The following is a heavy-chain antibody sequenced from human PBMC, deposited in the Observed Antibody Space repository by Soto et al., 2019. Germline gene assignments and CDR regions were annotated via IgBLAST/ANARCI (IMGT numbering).Heavy chain of an antibody. CDR3: ARDRGFCSSTSCSADY. CDR2: ISSSSSYI. Sequence: GGSLRLSCAASGFTFSSYSMNWVRQAPGKGLEWVSSISSSSSYIYYADSVKGRFTISRDNAKNSLYLQMNSLRAEDTAVYYCARDRGFCSSTSCSADYWGQGTLVTVSS. V-gene: IGHV3-21*01. J-gene: IGHJ4*02. CDR1: GFTFSSYS. D-gene: IGHD2-2*01.